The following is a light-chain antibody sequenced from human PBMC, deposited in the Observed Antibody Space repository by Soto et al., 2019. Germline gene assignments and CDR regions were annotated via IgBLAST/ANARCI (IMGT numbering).Light chain of an antibody. CDR2: EVS. Sequence: QSALTQPPSASGSPGQSVTISCTGTSSDVGGYNYVSWYQQHPGKAPKLMIYEVSKQPSGVPDRFSGSKSGNTASLTVSGLQVEDEADYYCSSYAGSNNFVVFGGGTQLTVL. CDR1: SSDVGGYNY. CDR3: SSYAGSNNFVV. V-gene: IGLV2-8*01. J-gene: IGLJ2*01.